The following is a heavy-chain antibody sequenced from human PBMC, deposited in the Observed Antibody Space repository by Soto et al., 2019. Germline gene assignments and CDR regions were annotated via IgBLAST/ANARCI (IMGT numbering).Heavy chain of an antibody. V-gene: IGHV1-69*13. J-gene: IGHJ5*02. CDR3: ASRYCTNGVCYWGLDP. Sequence: SVKVSCKASGGTFSSYAISWVRQAPGRGLEWMGGIIPIFGTANYAQKFQGRVTITADESTSTAYMELSSLRSEDTAVYYCASRYCTNGVCYWGLDPWGQGTLVTVSS. D-gene: IGHD2-8*01. CDR2: IIPIFGTA. CDR1: GGTFSSYA.